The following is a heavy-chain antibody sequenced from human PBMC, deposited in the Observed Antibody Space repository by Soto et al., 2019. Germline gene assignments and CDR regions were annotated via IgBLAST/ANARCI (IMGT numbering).Heavy chain of an antibody. V-gene: IGHV3-73*01. CDR1: GFTFSGSA. J-gene: IGHJ4*02. D-gene: IGHD6-13*01. Sequence: EVQLVESGGGLVQPGGSLKLSCAASGFTFSGSAMHWVRQASGKGLEWVGRIRSKANSYATAYAASVKGRFTIARDDSKSTASLQMNSLKTEDTAVYYCTTRIAAAGILADYWGQGTLVTVSS. CDR3: TTRIAAAGILADY. CDR2: IRSKANSYAT.